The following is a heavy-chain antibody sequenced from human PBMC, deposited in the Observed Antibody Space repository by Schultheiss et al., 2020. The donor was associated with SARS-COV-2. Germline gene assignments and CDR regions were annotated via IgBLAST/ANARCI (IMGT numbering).Heavy chain of an antibody. J-gene: IGHJ3*02. CDR1: GGSISSYY. Sequence: SQTLSLTCTVSGGSISSYYWSWIRQPPGKGLEWIGYIYYSGSTNYNPSLKSRVTISVDTSKNQFSLKLSSVTAADTAVYYCARTGYGTNGVCEEGDAFDIWGQGTMVTVSS. D-gene: IGHD2-8*01. V-gene: IGHV4-59*01. CDR2: IYYSGST. CDR3: ARTGYGTNGVCEEGDAFDI.